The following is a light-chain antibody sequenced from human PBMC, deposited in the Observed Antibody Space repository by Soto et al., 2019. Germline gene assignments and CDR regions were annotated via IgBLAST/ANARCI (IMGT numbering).Light chain of an antibody. V-gene: IGKV3-15*01. CDR1: QTISSK. CDR2: SAS. Sequence: EIVMTQSPATLSVSPGERATLSCGASQTISSKLAWYQQKPGQAPRLLIYSASTRATGIPARFSGSGSGTGFTLTISSLQSEDFAVYYCQQYNNWPLTFGGGTRVEIK. J-gene: IGKJ4*01. CDR3: QQYNNWPLT.